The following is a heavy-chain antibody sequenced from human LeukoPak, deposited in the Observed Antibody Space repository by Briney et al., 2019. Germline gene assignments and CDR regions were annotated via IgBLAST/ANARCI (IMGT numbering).Heavy chain of an antibody. D-gene: IGHD1-26*01. J-gene: IGHJ4*02. Sequence: ASVKVSCKASGYTFTSYGISWVRQAPGQGLEWMGWISAYNGNTNYAQKLQGRVTMTTDTSTSTAYMELRSLRSDDTAVYYCARLSGSYYTYYFDYWGQGTLVTVSS. V-gene: IGHV1-18*01. CDR1: GYTFTSYG. CDR3: ARLSGSYYTYYFDY. CDR2: ISAYNGNT.